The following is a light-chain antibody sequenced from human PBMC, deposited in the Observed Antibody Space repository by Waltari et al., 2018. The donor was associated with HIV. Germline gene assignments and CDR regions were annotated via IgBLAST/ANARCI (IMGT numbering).Light chain of an antibody. CDR3: GTWDNSLSAWV. J-gene: IGLJ2*01. CDR1: SSNLRPNF. CDR2: ANS. Sequence: QSVSTQSPSVSATPGHKVTSSRSGTSSNLRPNFASWYHQFHGTAPKPVIYANSRRPSGIPDRFSGSKSGKSATLSITGLQTGDEADYYCGTWDNSLSAWVFGGGTKLAVL. V-gene: IGLV1-51*01.